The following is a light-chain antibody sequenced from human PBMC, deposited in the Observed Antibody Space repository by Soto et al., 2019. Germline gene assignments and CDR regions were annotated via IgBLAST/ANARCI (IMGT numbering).Light chain of an antibody. Sequence: EMVLTQSPGTRSLSPGERATLSGRASRRVGNNYLAWYQQKPGQAPRLLIADASRRATGIPDRFSGSGSGTEFTLTISRLEPEDFAVYYCQQCARSPLTFGQGTKVEMK. CDR2: DAS. CDR1: RRVGNNY. CDR3: QQCARSPLT. V-gene: IGKV3-20*01. J-gene: IGKJ1*01.